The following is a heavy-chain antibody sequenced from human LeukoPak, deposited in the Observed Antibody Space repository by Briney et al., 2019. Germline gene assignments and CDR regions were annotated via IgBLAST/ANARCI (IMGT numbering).Heavy chain of an antibody. CDR2: ISRSGSTI. D-gene: IGHD2-2*01. CDR1: GFTFSDYY. CDR3: ASEYCSSTSCWGAFDI. Sequence: GGSLRLSCAASGFTFSDYYMSWIRQAPGKGLEWVSYISRSGSTIYYADSVKGRFTISRDNAKNSLYLQMNSLRAEDTAVYYCASEYCSSTSCWGAFDIWGQGTMVTVSS. J-gene: IGHJ3*02. V-gene: IGHV3-11*04.